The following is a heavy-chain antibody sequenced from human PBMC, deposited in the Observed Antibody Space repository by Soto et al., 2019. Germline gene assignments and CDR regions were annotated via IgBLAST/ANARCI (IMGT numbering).Heavy chain of an antibody. D-gene: IGHD3-10*01. CDR2: ISGSGGST. V-gene: IGHV3-23*01. J-gene: IGHJ4*02. Sequence: GGSLRLSCAASGLTFSSYAMNWVRQAPGKGLEWVSAISGSGGSTYYADSVKGRFTISRDKSKNTLYLQMNSLRAEDTAVYFCARGSKDSYPGSRIFDFWRRGTLVTVSS. CDR1: GLTFSSYA. CDR3: ARGSKDSYPGSRIFDF.